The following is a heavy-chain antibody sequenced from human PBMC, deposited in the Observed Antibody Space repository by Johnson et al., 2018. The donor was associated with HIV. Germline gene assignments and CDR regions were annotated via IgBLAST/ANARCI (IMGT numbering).Heavy chain of an antibody. CDR1: GFTFSRYG. Sequence: VQPVESGGGLVQPGGSLRLSCAASGFTFSRYGMSWVRQAPGKGLEWASGINWNGGTPGHADSVNGRFTISRDNAKNSLYLQMNSLRAEDTALYYCASQRWKQGDAFDIWGQGTMVTVSS. D-gene: IGHD4-23*01. V-gene: IGHV3-20*04. J-gene: IGHJ3*02. CDR3: ASQRWKQGDAFDI. CDR2: INWNGGTP.